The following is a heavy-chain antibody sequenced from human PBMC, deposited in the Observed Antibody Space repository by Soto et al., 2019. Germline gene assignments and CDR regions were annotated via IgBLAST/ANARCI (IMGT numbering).Heavy chain of an antibody. CDR1: GFTFSSYG. V-gene: IGHV3-33*01. D-gene: IGHD6-19*01. CDR2: IWYDGSTK. J-gene: IGHJ4*02. CDR3: ARAFREVSGYDY. Sequence: GSLRLSCAASGFTFSSYGMHWVRQAPGKGLEWVAVIWYDGSTKDYADSVKGRFTISRDNSKNTLYLQMDSLRAEDTAIYYCARAFREVSGYDYWGQGTLVTVSS.